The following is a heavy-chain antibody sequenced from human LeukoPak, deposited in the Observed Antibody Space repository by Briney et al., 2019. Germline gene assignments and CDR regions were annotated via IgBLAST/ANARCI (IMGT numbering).Heavy chain of an antibody. J-gene: IGHJ4*02. V-gene: IGHV4-34*01. CDR2: INHSGST. CDR3: ARGQYSGSPFDF. D-gene: IGHD1-26*01. Sequence: SETLSLTCAVYGGSFSGYYWSWIRQPPGKGLEWIGEINHSGSTNYNPSLKSRVTISVDRSKNQFSLNLSSVTAADTAVYYCARGQYSGSPFDFWGQGTLVTVSS. CDR1: GGSFSGYY.